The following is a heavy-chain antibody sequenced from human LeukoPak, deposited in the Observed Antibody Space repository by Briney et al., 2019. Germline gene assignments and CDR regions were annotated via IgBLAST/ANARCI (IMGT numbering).Heavy chain of an antibody. CDR2: ISGSGDNI. D-gene: IGHD3-10*01. CDR3: GTLVRGVSD. CDR1: GFIFRNYA. V-gene: IGHV3-23*01. Sequence: EAGGSLRLSCTAAGFIFRNYAMSWVRQAPGKGLGWVSSISGSGDNIYYADSVKGRFTISRDNSKNTLYLRMNSLSAEDTAVYYCGTLVRGVSDWGQGTLVTVSS. J-gene: IGHJ4*02.